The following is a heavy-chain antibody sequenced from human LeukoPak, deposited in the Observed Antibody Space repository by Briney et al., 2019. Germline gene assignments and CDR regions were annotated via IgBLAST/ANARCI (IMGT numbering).Heavy chain of an antibody. D-gene: IGHD2-2*01. Sequence: GGSLRLSCAASGFTFSSYGMHWVRQAPGKGLEWVAVISYDGSNKYYADSVKGRFTISRDNSKNTLYLQMNSLRAEDTAVYYCAKVGCSSTSCSLTWYYYGMDVWGKGIAVTVSS. J-gene: IGHJ6*04. CDR2: ISYDGSNK. V-gene: IGHV3-30*18. CDR1: GFTFSSYG. CDR3: AKVGCSSTSCSLTWYYYGMDV.